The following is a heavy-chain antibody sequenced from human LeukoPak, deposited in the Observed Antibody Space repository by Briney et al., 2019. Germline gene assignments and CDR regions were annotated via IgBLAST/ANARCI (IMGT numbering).Heavy chain of an antibody. CDR3: AKGLVVPAAIPYCYYGMDV. Sequence: PGGSLRPSCAASGFTFAADAMHWGARSPGKGRRGCSGISLNIVVIGYAASVKGRFTFSSANANTSLYLQMNSLRAEDTALSYCAKGLVVPAAIPYCYYGMDVWGQGTTVTVSS. J-gene: IGHJ6*02. CDR2: ISLNIVVI. V-gene: IGHV3-9*01. CDR1: GFTFAADA. D-gene: IGHD2-2*01.